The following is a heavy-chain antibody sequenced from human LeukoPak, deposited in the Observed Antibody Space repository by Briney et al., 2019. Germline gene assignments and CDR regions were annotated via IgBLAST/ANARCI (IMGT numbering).Heavy chain of an antibody. CDR3: AKGAGRPPPHTHEQGYSYGYNWFDP. CDR1: GGSFSGYY. D-gene: IGHD5-18*01. CDR2: INHSGST. V-gene: IGHV4-34*01. Sequence: SETLSLTCAVYGGSFSGYYWSWIRQPPGKGLEWIGEINHSGSTDYNPSLKSRVTISVDTSKNQFSLKLSSVTAADTAVYYCAKGAGRPPPHTHEQGYSYGYNWFDPWGQGTLVTVSS. J-gene: IGHJ5*02.